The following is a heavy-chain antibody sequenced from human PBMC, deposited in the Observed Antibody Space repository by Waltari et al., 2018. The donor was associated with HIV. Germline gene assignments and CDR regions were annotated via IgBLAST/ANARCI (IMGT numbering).Heavy chain of an antibody. V-gene: IGHV4-31*03. CDR2: IYYSGST. D-gene: IGHD6-19*01. CDR1: GGSISSGGYY. CDR3: ARLQEAAVAGTTGLDY. Sequence: QVQLQESGPGLVKPSQTLSLTCTVSGGSISSGGYYWSWIRQHPGKGLEWIGYIYYSGSTYYNPSLKSRVTISVDTSKNQFSLKLSSVTAADTAVYYCARLQEAAVAGTTGLDYWGQGTLVTVSS. J-gene: IGHJ4*02.